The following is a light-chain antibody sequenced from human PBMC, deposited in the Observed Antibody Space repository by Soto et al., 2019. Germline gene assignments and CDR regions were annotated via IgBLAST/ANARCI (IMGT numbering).Light chain of an antibody. CDR3: QQCSTYSWT. J-gene: IGKJ1*01. CDR2: DAS. Sequence: DIQMTQSPSTLSGSVGDRVTITCRASQTISNWLAWYQVKQGKAPKLLMHDASSLESGVPSRFSGSASGTEFTITISSLQPDDFETYFCQQCSTYSWTFGQGTKVDI. V-gene: IGKV1-5*01. CDR1: QTISNW.